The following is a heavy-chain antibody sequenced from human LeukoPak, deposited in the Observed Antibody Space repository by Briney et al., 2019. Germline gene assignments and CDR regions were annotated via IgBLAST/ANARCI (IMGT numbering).Heavy chain of an antibody. CDR3: TAGLGKTDDDS. CDR1: GFIFNNAW. J-gene: IGHJ4*02. V-gene: IGHV3-15*01. Sequence: GGSLRLSREGSGFIFNNAWMSWIRQAPGKGLGWVGRVRTTAEGETTDYAAPVRGRFTISRDDSKSTVYLQMNSLETEDTAIYYCTAGLGKTDDDSWGQGTLVTASS. D-gene: IGHD4-11*01. CDR2: VRTTAEGETT.